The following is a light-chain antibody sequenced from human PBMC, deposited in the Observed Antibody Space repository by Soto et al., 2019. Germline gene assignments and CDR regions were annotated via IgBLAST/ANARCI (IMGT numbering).Light chain of an antibody. J-gene: IGKJ5*01. CDR3: QQANSFPFT. CDR1: QGISNW. Sequence: DVQMTQSPSSVSASVGDRVTITCRASQGISNWLAWYQQKQGKAPNLLIYAASSLQSGVPSRFSGSGYGTDFNLTISSLQTEDFATYYCQQANSFPFTFGQGTRLEIK. CDR2: AAS. V-gene: IGKV1-12*01.